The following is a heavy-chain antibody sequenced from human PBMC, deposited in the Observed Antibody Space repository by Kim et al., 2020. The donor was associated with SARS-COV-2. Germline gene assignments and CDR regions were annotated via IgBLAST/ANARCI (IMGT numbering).Heavy chain of an antibody. CDR1: GFTFSSYG. CDR3: ARDGIAAITRNSYYYYYMDV. V-gene: IGHV3-33*01. CDR2: IWYDGSNK. Sequence: GGSLRLSCAASGFTFSSYGMHWVRQAPGKGLEWVAVIWYDGSNKYYADSVKGRFTISRDNSKNTLYLQMNSLRAEDTAVYYCARDGIAAITRNSYYYYYMDVWGKGTTVTVSS. D-gene: IGHD6-6*01. J-gene: IGHJ6*03.